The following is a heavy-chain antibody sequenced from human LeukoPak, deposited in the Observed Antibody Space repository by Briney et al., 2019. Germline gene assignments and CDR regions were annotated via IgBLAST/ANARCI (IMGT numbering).Heavy chain of an antibody. CDR2: ISDSGGST. V-gene: IGHV3-23*01. D-gene: IGHD1-14*01. CDR1: GFIFSSYA. CDR3: AKDGIIARKYYFDS. Sequence: PGGSLRLSCAASGFIFSSYAMSWVRQAPGKGLEWVSSISDSGGSTFYADSVKGRFTISRDNSKNTLYLQMNSLRPEDTAVYYCAKDGIIARKYYFDSWGQGTLVTVSS. J-gene: IGHJ4*02.